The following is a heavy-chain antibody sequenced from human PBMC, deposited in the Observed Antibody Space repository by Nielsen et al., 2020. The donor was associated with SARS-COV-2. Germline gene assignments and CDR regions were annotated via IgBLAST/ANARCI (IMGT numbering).Heavy chain of an antibody. CDR1: GFTFSSYG. CDR2: ISYDGSNK. V-gene: IGHV3-30*18. Sequence: GGSLRLSCAASGFTFSSYGMHWVRQAPGKGLEWVAVISYDGSNKYYADSVKGRFTISRDNSKNTLYLQMNSLRAEDTAVYYCAKTEMYYDILTGYPDYWGQGTLVTVSS. J-gene: IGHJ4*02. D-gene: IGHD3-9*01. CDR3: AKTEMYYDILTGYPDY.